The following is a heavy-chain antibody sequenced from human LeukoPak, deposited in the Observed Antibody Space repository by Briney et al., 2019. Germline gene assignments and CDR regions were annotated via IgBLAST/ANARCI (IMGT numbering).Heavy chain of an antibody. J-gene: IGHJ4*02. V-gene: IGHV4-39*07. Sequence: KPSETLSLTCTVSGGSISSSSYYWGWIRQPPGKGLEWIGSIYYSGSTYYNPSLKSRVTISVDTSKNQFSLKLSSVTAADTAVYYCARVGPILTGYYTLYYFDYWGQGTLVTVSS. CDR3: ARVGPILTGYYTLYYFDY. D-gene: IGHD3-9*01. CDR1: GGSISSSSYY. CDR2: IYYSGST.